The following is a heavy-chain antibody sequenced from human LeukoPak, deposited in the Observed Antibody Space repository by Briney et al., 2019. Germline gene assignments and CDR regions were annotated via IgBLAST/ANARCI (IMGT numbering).Heavy chain of an antibody. Sequence: GASVKVSCKASGYTFTSYDINWVRQATGQGLEWMGWMNPNSGNTGYAQKFQGRVTMTRNTSISTAYMELSSLKSEDTAVYYCVEVGFGDAFDIWGQGTMVTVSS. D-gene: IGHD3-16*01. V-gene: IGHV1-8*01. CDR2: MNPNSGNT. CDR3: VEVGFGDAFDI. J-gene: IGHJ3*02. CDR1: GYTFTSYD.